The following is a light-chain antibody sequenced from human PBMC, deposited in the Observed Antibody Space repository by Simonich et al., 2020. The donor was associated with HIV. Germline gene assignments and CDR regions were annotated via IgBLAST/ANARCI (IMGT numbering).Light chain of an antibody. CDR1: SSDIGGFNY. CDR3: NSYTSSSTWV. J-gene: IGLJ3*02. CDR2: DVS. Sequence: QSALTQPASVSGSPGQSITISCTGTSSDIGGFNYVSWYQQHPGKAPKLMIYDVSKRPSGVSNRFSGSKSGTTASLTISGLQAEDEADYYCNSYTSSSTWVFGGGTKVTVL. V-gene: IGLV2-14*01.